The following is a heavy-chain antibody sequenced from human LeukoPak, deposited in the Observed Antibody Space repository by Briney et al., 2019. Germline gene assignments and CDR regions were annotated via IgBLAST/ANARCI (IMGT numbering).Heavy chain of an antibody. Sequence: PGGSLRLSCAASGFTFSSYGMHWVRQAPGKGLEWVAVISYDGSNKYCADSVKGRFTISRDNSKNTLYLQMNSLRAEDTAVYYCAKERYSYGYPLNFDYWGQGTLVTVSS. V-gene: IGHV3-30*18. CDR2: ISYDGSNK. J-gene: IGHJ4*02. CDR3: AKERYSYGYPLNFDY. CDR1: GFTFSSYG. D-gene: IGHD5-18*01.